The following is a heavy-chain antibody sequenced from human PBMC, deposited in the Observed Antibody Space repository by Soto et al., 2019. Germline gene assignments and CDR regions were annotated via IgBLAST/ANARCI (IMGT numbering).Heavy chain of an antibody. V-gene: IGHV5-51*01. D-gene: IGHD2-15*01. CDR2: IYPGDSDT. CDR3: ARLRLSSVVVIAATKGGLDY. CDR1: GYSFTSYW. J-gene: IGHJ4*02. Sequence: LGESLKISCKGSGYSFTSYWIGWVRQMPGKGLEWMGIIYPGDSDTRYSPSFQGQVTISADKSISTAYLQWSSLKASDTAMYYCARLRLSSVVVIAATKGGLDYWGKGTLVTVPS.